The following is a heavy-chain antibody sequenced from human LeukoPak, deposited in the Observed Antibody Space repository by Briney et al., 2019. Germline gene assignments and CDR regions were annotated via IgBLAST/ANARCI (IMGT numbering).Heavy chain of an antibody. V-gene: IGHV3-23*01. CDR2: ISGSGGNT. Sequence: QPGGSLRLSCAASGFTLSSYAMTWVRQAPGKGLEWVSGISGSGGNTYYTDSVRGRLSISRDNSKNTLYLQMNSLRAEDTAVYYCAKTLEFGELLSSDYWGQGTLVTVSS. J-gene: IGHJ4*02. CDR3: AKTLEFGELLSSDY. D-gene: IGHD3-10*01. CDR1: GFTLSSYA.